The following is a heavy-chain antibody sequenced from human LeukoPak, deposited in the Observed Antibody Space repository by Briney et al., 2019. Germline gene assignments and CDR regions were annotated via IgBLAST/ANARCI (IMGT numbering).Heavy chain of an antibody. D-gene: IGHD3-10*01. CDR1: GGTFSSYA. Sequence: SVKVSCKASGGTFSSYAISWVRQAPGQGLEWMGGIIPIFGTANYAQKFQGRVTITADKSTSTAYMELSSLRSEDTAVYYCARVLLTFGELYNSPAYYHYGMDVWGKGTTVTVSS. CDR3: ARVLLTFGELYNSPAYYHYGMDV. J-gene: IGHJ6*04. V-gene: IGHV1-69*06. CDR2: IIPIFGTA.